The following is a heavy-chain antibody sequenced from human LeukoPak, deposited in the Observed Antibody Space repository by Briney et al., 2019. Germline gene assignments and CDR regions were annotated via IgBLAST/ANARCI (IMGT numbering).Heavy chain of an antibody. D-gene: IGHD3-10*01. CDR3: ATASGSYRDFDY. J-gene: IGHJ4*02. CDR1: GGTFSSYA. Sequence: GASVKVSCKASGGTFSSYAISWVRQAPGQGLEWMGGIIPIFGTANYAQKFQGRVTITADESTSTAYMELSSLRSEDTAVYYCATASGSYRDFDYWGQGTLVTVSS. V-gene: IGHV1-69*13. CDR2: IIPIFGTA.